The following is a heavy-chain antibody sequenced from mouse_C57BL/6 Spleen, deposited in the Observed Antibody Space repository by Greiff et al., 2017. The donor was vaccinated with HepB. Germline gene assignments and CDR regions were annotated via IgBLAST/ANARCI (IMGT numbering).Heavy chain of an antibody. J-gene: IGHJ2*01. CDR3: VRQKTYYSYFDY. CDR2: IRSKSNNYAT. Sequence: EVQLVESGGGLVQPKGSLKLSCAASGFSFNTYAMNWVRQAPGKGLEWVARIRSKSNNYATYYADSVKDRFTISRDDSESMLYLQMNNLKTEDTAMYYCVRQKTYYSYFDYWGQGTTLTVSS. V-gene: IGHV10-1*01. D-gene: IGHD2-12*01. CDR1: GFSFNTYA.